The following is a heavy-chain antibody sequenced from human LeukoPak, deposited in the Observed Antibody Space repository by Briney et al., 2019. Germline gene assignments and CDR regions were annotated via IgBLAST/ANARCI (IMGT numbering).Heavy chain of an antibody. V-gene: IGHV3-33*01. Sequence: PGGSLRLSCAASGFTFSSYGIHWVRQAPGKGLEWVVVIWYDGTNKYYADFVKGRFTISRDNSKNTLFLHMSSLRAEDTAVYFCARDRAAAGYDAFDIWGQGTLVTVSS. CDR3: ARDRAAAGYDAFDI. J-gene: IGHJ3*02. CDR1: GFTFSSYG. CDR2: IWYDGTNK. D-gene: IGHD6-13*01.